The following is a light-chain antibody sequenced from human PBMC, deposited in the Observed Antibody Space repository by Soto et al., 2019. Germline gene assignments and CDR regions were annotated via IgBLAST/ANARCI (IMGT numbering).Light chain of an antibody. CDR1: QSVDSN. Sequence: EIVMTQSPGTLSVSPGERVTLSCRASQSVDSNLAWYSQRPGQAPRLLIYGASTRATGIPARFSGSGSGTEFTLTISGLQSEDFAVDFCHQYNNWLWTFGQGTRVEIK. V-gene: IGKV3-15*01. CDR2: GAS. J-gene: IGKJ1*01. CDR3: HQYNNWLWT.